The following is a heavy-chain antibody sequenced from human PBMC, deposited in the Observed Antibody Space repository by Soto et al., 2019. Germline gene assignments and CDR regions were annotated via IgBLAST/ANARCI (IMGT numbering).Heavy chain of an antibody. V-gene: IGHV3-9*02. CDR1: GSSSDPFT. D-gene: IGHD2-15*01. J-gene: IGHJ4*02. CDR3: AVSSQDIVVLPSSIYFKS. CDR2: LSWDRSTV. Sequence: GGSLRLSCVASGSSSDPFTMHWVRELPGEGLEWVAGLSWDRSTVAYAYSAQGRFTISRDHAKNSVDLLMDSLRPDDTALYFCAVSSQDIVVLPSSIYFKSWGPGTQVTVSS.